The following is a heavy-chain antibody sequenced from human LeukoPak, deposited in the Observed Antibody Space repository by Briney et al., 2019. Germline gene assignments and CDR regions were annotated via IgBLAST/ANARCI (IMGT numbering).Heavy chain of an antibody. Sequence: SEALSLTCTVSGGSISSYYWSWIRQPPGKGLEWIGYIYYSGSTNYNPSLKSRVTISVDTSKNQFSLKLSSVTAADTAVYYCARDQPGFDPWGQGTLVTVSS. D-gene: IGHD2-21*01. CDR3: ARDQPGFDP. J-gene: IGHJ5*02. CDR1: GGSISSYY. V-gene: IGHV4-59*01. CDR2: IYYSGST.